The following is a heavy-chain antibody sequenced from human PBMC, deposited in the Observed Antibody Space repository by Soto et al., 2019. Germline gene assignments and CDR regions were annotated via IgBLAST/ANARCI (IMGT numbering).Heavy chain of an antibody. D-gene: IGHD3-22*01. CDR2: IIPVFGIV. CDR3: ASGRIVVVCSRAYYGMDV. Sequence: QVQLVQSGAEVKKPGSSVRVSCKASGGTPSNSAFSWVRQAPGQGLEWMGGIIPVFGIVKYAQNLECRVTFSADESTNTAYMELSSLRYEYRAVYYCASGRIVVVCSRAYYGMDVWGQGTTVTVSS. CDR1: GGTPSNSA. J-gene: IGHJ6*02. V-gene: IGHV1-69*01.